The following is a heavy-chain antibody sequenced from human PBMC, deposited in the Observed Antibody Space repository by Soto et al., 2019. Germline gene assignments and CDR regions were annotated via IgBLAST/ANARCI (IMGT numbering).Heavy chain of an antibody. D-gene: IGHD3-22*01. CDR1: GFTFSSYA. CDR2: ISYDGSNK. J-gene: IGHJ4*02. Sequence: GGSLRLSCAASGFTFSSYAMHWVRQAPGKGLEWVAVISYDGSNKYYADSVKGRFTISRDNSKNTLYLQMNSLRAEDTAVYYCARAEDYDSSGYPIPPYYFDYWGQGTLVTVSS. CDR3: ARAEDYDSSGYPIPPYYFDY. V-gene: IGHV3-30-3*01.